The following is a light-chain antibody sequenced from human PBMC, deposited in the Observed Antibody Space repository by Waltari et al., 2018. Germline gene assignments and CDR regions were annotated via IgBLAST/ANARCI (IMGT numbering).Light chain of an antibody. J-gene: IGKJ1*01. CDR3: QHYVKLPVT. Sequence: EIVLTQSPRTLSLSPGERATLSCRASQSVSRALAWYQQKPGQAPRLLIYGASTRATGVPDRFSGSGSGTDFSLTISSLDPEDFAVYYCQHYVKLPVTYGQGTKVEI. V-gene: IGKV3-20*01. CDR1: QSVSRA. CDR2: GAS.